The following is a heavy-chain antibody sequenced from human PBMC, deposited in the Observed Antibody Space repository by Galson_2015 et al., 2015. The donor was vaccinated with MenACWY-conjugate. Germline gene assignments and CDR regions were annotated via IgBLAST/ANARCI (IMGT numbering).Heavy chain of an antibody. J-gene: IGHJ6*02. V-gene: IGHV5-51*01. CDR2: IDPVNSNI. Sequence: QSGAEVKKPGESLKISCKGSGHSFTNYWIAWVRQMPGKGLEWVGLIDPVNSNIRYSPSFQGQVTISADESISTAYLQWNSLKASDTATYYCARHPPGGRGMDVWGRGTTVTVS. CDR3: ARHPPGGRGMDV. CDR1: GHSFTNYW. D-gene: IGHD1-26*01.